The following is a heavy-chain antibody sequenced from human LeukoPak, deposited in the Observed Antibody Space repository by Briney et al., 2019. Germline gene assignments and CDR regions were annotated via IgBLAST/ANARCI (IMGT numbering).Heavy chain of an antibody. Sequence: SGGSLRLSCAASGFNLSNYNMNWVRQAPGKGLVWVSRIRNDGGETNYADSMKGRFTISRDNAKNTLFLQMNSLRAEDTAVYYCSRVRVSFDYWGQGTLVTVAS. J-gene: IGHJ4*02. CDR2: IRNDGGET. V-gene: IGHV3-74*01. CDR3: SRVRVSFDY. D-gene: IGHD3-10*01. CDR1: GFNLSNYN.